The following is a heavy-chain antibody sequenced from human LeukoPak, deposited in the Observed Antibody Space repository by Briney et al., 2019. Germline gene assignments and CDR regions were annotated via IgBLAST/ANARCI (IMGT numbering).Heavy chain of an antibody. CDR3: ASRPDCNVARCQYYFDY. CDR1: GFSFDYYP. D-gene: IGHD2/OR15-2a*01. J-gene: IGHJ4*02. V-gene: IGHV3-23*01. CDR2: IGASGSDT. Sequence: GGSLRLSCAASGFSFDYYPMSWVRQAPGKGLEWVSAIGASGSDTYYADSVKGRFTISRDNSKNTVFLQMNSLRAEDTAVYYCASRPDCNVARCQYYFDYWGQGTLVTVSS.